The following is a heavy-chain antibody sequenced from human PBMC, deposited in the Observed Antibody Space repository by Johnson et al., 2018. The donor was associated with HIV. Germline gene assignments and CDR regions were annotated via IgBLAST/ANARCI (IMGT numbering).Heavy chain of an antibody. CDR1: GFTFSSYW. CDR3: ASAWGELDDAFDI. J-gene: IGHJ3*02. CDR2: ISSNGGST. D-gene: IGHD1-26*01. V-gene: IGHV3-64*01. Sequence: VQLVESGGGLVQPGGSLRLSCAASGFTFSSYWMSWVRQAPGKGLEYVSAISSNGGSTYYANSVKGRFTISRDNSKNTLYLQMNSLRAEDTAVYYCASAWGELDDAFDIWGQGTMVTVSS.